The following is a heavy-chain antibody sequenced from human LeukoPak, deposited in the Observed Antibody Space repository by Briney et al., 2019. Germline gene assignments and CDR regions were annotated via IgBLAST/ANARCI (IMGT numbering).Heavy chain of an antibody. J-gene: IGHJ4*02. CDR1: GFTFSNYG. CDR2: ISGDGAST. Sequence: PGRSLRLSCTASGFTFSNYGMHWVRQAPGKGLEWVSLISGDGASTYYADSLKGRFTISRDNSRNSLYLQMNSLRTEDTALYYCAKGGDYYDSSGYYRSSYFDYWGQGTLVTVSS. D-gene: IGHD3-22*01. CDR3: AKGGDYYDSSGYYRSSYFDY. V-gene: IGHV3-43*02.